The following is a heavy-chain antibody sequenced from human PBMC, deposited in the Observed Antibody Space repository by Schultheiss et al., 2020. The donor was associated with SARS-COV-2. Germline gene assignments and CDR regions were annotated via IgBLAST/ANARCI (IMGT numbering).Heavy chain of an antibody. V-gene: IGHV3-21*01. J-gene: IGHJ5*02. CDR1: GFTFGDYA. D-gene: IGHD3-10*01. CDR3: ARDFTYYYGSGSYP. Sequence: GESLKISCAASGFTFGDYAMHWVRQAPGKGLEWVSSISSSSSYIYYADSVKGRFTISRDSSKNMLYLQMNSLKAEDTAVYYCARDFTYYYGSGSYPWGQGTLVTVSS. CDR2: ISSSSSYI.